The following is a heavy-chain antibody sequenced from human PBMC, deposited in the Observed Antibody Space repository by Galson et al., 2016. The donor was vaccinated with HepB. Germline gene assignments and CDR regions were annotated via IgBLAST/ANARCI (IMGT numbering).Heavy chain of an antibody. CDR2: IIGMFGTA. V-gene: IGHV1-69*13. CDR3: ARGLTYYYERFDY. J-gene: IGHJ4*02. Sequence: SVKVSCKASGDKFSSYAISWVRQAPGQGLEWMGGIIGMFGTAHYAQKFQGRVTITADESTSTAYMDLSSLRPEDTAVYYCARGLTYYYERFDYWGQGTLVTVSS. CDR1: GDKFSSYA. D-gene: IGHD3-22*01.